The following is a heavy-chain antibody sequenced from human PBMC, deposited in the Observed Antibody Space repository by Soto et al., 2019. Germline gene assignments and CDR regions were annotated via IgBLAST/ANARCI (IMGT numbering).Heavy chain of an antibody. J-gene: IGHJ4*02. CDR1: GFTVSGNY. CDR2: IYSGGST. Sequence: EVQLVESGGCLVQPGGSLKLSCAASGFTVSGNYMNWVRQAPGKGLDWVSVIYSGGSTYYADSVKGRFTISRDNVKNTLYLQMNSLRVEDTAVYYCARGQGDYWGQGTLVTVSS. CDR3: ARGQGDY. V-gene: IGHV3-66*01.